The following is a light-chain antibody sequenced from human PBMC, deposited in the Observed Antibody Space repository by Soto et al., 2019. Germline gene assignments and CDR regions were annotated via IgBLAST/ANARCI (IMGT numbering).Light chain of an antibody. CDR1: QGMSSC. Sequence: DIQLTQSRSSLFASVWYRGTITCRAGQGMSSCLNWYQHQAGPDPRLLIYGASSSLRSVPPTGSGRGSWTNFTLTISSLTPEPFETYSCQQTYPTPITFGQATRLEIK. J-gene: IGKJ5*01. CDR3: QQTYPTPIT. V-gene: IGKV1-39*01. CDR2: GAS.